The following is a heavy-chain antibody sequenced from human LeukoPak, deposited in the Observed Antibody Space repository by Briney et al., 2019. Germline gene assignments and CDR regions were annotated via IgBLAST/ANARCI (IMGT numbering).Heavy chain of an antibody. Sequence: GGSLRLSCAASGFTFDDYAMHWVRQAPGKGLEWVSGISWNSGGIGYADSVKGRFTISRDNAKNSLYLQMNSLRAEDTALYYCAKDLGLLPQYFQHWGQGTLVTVSS. CDR2: ISWNSGGI. V-gene: IGHV3-9*01. CDR3: AKDLGLLPQYFQH. D-gene: IGHD2-15*01. J-gene: IGHJ1*01. CDR1: GFTFDDYA.